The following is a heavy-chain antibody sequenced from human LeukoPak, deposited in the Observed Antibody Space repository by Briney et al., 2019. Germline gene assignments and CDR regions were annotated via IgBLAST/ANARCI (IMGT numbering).Heavy chain of an antibody. CDR2: IDTNTGNP. D-gene: IGHD6-6*01. CDR3: ARVRQLVPDAFDI. V-gene: IGHV7-4-1*02. CDR1: GGTFSSYA. J-gene: IGHJ3*02. Sequence: ASVKVSCKASGGTFSSYAISWVRQAPGQGLEWMGWIDTNTGNPTYAQDFTGRFVFSLDTSVSTAHLQISSLKAEDTAVYYCARVRQLVPDAFDIWGQGTMVTVSS.